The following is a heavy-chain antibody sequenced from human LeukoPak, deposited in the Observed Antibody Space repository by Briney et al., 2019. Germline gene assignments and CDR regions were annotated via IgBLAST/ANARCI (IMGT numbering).Heavy chain of an antibody. J-gene: IGHJ6*03. CDR2: IRYDGNKK. D-gene: IGHD1-20*01. CDR3: ARPYNSNVYYYYYMDV. Sequence: GGSLRLSCAASGFTFSSYGMHWVRQAPGKGLEWVAFIRYDGNKKYYADSVKGRFTISRDNSKNTLYLQMNSLRVEDTAVYYCARPYNSNVYYYYYMDVWGKGTTVTISS. CDR1: GFTFSSYG. V-gene: IGHV3-30*02.